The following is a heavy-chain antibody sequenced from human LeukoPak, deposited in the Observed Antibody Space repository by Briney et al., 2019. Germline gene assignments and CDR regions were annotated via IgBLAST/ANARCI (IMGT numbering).Heavy chain of an antibody. V-gene: IGHV4-39*01. Sequence: SETLSLTCTVSGGSISSSTYYWGWIRQPPGKGLEWIGSIYYSGSTYYNPSLRSRVTISVDTSKNQFSLKLSSVTAADTAVYYCASGPITMIVVVPYYWGQGTLVTVSS. CDR2: IYYSGST. CDR1: GGSISSSTYY. CDR3: ASGPITMIVVVPYY. D-gene: IGHD3-22*01. J-gene: IGHJ4*02.